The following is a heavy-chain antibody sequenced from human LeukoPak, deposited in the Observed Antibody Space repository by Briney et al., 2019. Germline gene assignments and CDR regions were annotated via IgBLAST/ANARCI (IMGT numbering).Heavy chain of an antibody. CDR1: GYTFTSYY. D-gene: IGHD6-19*01. CDR3: ARPSGSRVFDI. V-gene: IGHV1-46*01. J-gene: IGHJ3*02. CDR2: INPSGGST. Sequence: ASVKVSCKASGYTFTSYYMHWVRQAPGQGIERMGIINPSGGSTSYAQKFQGRVTMTRDTSTSTVYMELSSLRSEDTAVYYCARPSGSRVFDIWGQGTMVTVSS.